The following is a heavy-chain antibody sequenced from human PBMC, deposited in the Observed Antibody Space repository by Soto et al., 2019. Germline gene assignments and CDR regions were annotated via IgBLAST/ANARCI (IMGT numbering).Heavy chain of an antibody. CDR2: TSYDGSDK. D-gene: IGHD3-16*01. J-gene: IGHJ1*01. CDR3: ARGGTTGGLDV. CDR1: GFTFRSYV. V-gene: IGHV3-30*19. Sequence: QVQLVESGGGVVQPGTPLRVSCVGSGFTFRSYVIHWVRQAPGKGLEWVALTSYDGSDKYYGDSVRGRFTISRDNSRNTVDLQMDSLRLEDTALYYCARGGTTGGLDVWGQGTLVSVSS.